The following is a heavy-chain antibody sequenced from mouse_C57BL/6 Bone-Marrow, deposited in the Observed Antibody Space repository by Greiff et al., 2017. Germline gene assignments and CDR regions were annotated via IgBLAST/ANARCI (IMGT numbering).Heavy chain of an antibody. CDR2: IDPSDSET. Sequence: QVQLQQPGAELVRPGSSVKLSCKASGYTFTSYWMHWVKQRPIQGLEWIGNIDPSDSETHYNQKFKDKATLTVDKSSSTAYMQLSSLTSEDSAVYYCARGVTSWCAYWGQGTLVTVSA. V-gene: IGHV1-52*01. D-gene: IGHD2-1*01. CDR1: GYTFTSYW. J-gene: IGHJ3*01. CDR3: ARGVTSWCAY.